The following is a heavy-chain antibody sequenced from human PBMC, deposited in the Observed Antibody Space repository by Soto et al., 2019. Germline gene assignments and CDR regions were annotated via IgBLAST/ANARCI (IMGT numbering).Heavy chain of an antibody. V-gene: IGHV4-34*01. CDR2: INHSGST. CDR3: ARSTRSMAYCSSTSCYGSRAYWFDP. J-gene: IGHJ5*02. Sequence: SETLSLTCAVYGGSFSGYYWSWIRQPPGKGLEWIGEINHSGSTNYNPSLKSRVTISVDTSKNQFSLKLSSVTAADTAVYYCARSTRSMAYCSSTSCYGSRAYWFDPWGQGTLVTVSS. CDR1: GGSFSGYY. D-gene: IGHD2-2*01.